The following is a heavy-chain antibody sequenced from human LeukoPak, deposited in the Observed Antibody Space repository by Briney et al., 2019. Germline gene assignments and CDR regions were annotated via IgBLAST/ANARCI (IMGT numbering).Heavy chain of an antibody. CDR1: GFTFSSHW. J-gene: IGHJ4*02. CDR2: IKQGGSEK. CDR3: ARGPSYGDRSDFLDY. Sequence: GGSLRLSCAASGFTFSSHWMSYVRQAPGKGLEWVADIKQGGSEKYYVDSVKGRFTISRDNGKNSLYLQMNSLRAEDTAVYYCARGPSYGDRSDFLDYWGQGTLVTVSS. V-gene: IGHV3-7*01. D-gene: IGHD4/OR15-4a*01.